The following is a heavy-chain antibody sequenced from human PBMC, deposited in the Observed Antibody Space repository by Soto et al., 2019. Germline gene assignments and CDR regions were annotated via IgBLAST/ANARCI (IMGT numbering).Heavy chain of an antibody. CDR2: IIPIFGTA. CDR1: GGTFSSYA. Sequence: SVKVSCKASGGTFSSYAISWVRQAPGQGLEWMGGIIPIFGTANYAQKFQGRVTITADESTSTAYMELSSLRSEDTAVYYCARDSDSIAADGYFDYWGQGTLVTVSS. V-gene: IGHV1-69*13. CDR3: ARDSDSIAADGYFDY. D-gene: IGHD6-13*01. J-gene: IGHJ4*02.